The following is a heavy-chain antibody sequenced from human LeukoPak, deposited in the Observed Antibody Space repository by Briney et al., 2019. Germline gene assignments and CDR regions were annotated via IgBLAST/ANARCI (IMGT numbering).Heavy chain of an antibody. CDR2: INPNSGGT. Sequence: GASVKVSCKASGYTFTSYYMHWVRQAPGQGLEWMGWINPNSGGTNYAQKFQGRVTMTRDTSISTAYMELSRLRSDDTAVYYCARSYGSGSYLHMDVWGKGTTVTISS. J-gene: IGHJ6*03. CDR1: GYTFTSYY. D-gene: IGHD3-10*01. V-gene: IGHV1-2*02. CDR3: ARSYGSGSYLHMDV.